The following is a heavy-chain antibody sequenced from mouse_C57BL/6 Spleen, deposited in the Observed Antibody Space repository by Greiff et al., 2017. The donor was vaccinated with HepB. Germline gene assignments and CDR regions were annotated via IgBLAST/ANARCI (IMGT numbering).Heavy chain of an antibody. Sequence: EVQLQQSGPELVKPGASVKIPCKASGYTFTDYNMDWVKQSHGKSLEWIGDINPNTGGTIYNQKFKGKATLTVDKSSSTAYMELRSLTSEDTAVYYCARGEGNYPYAMDYWGQGTSVTVAS. CDR1: GYTFTDYN. V-gene: IGHV1-18*01. CDR3: ARGEGNYPYAMDY. D-gene: IGHD2-1*01. J-gene: IGHJ4*01. CDR2: INPNTGGT.